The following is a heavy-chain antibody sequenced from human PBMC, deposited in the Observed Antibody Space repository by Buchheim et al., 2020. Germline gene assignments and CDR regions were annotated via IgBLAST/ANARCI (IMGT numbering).Heavy chain of an antibody. V-gene: IGHV3-11*01. CDR2: ISSSGSNR. D-gene: IGHD5-18*01. CDR1: GFTFSDYY. Sequence: QVQLVESGGGVVQPGRSLRLSCAASGFTFSDYYMNWIRQAPGKGLEWLSYISSSGSNRYYADSVKGRFTISRDNAKNSLYLQMNSLRAEDTAVYYCARDKGGYNYGLRWFDRWGHGTL. J-gene: IGHJ5*02. CDR3: ARDKGGYNYGLRWFDR.